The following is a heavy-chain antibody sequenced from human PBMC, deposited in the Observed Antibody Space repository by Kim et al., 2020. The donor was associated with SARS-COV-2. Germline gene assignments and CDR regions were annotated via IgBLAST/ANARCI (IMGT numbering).Heavy chain of an antibody. CDR3: AKDFNSGCDS. CDR1: GFTFRSHA. J-gene: IGHJ5*01. D-gene: IGHD6-25*01. CDR2: IIGSGVSK. Sequence: GGSLRLSCTASGFTFRSHAMRWVRQAPGKGLEWVSTIIGSGVSKYYADSVKGRFTISRDNSKNTLYLQMNSLRAEDTAVYYCAKDFNSGCDSWGHGALV. V-gene: IGHV3-23*01.